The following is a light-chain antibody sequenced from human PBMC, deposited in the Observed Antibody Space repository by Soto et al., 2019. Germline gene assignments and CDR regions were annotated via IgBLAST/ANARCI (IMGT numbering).Light chain of an antibody. CDR2: DVS. J-gene: IGLJ1*01. V-gene: IGLV2-14*03. CDR1: SSDIGGYNY. Sequence: QSALTQPASVSGSPGQSITISCTGTSSDIGGYNYVSWYQQLPGKVPKLIIYDVSNRPSGVSDRXSGSKSGNAASLTISGLQAEDEADYYCSSYTSTSTLYVFGTGTKLTVL. CDR3: SSYTSTSTLYV.